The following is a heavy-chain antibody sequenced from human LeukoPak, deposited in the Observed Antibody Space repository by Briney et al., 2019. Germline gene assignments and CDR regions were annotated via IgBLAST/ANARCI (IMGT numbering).Heavy chain of an antibody. Sequence: AGGSLRLSCGATGFTISSYWMHWVRQAPGKGLVWVSRINGDGSGTTYADSVKGRFTISRDNAKNTLYPQMNSLRAEDTAVYYCAKGGTTVVDYWGQGTLVTVSS. CDR2: INGDGSGT. CDR3: AKGGTTVVDY. J-gene: IGHJ4*02. V-gene: IGHV3-74*03. D-gene: IGHD4-23*01. CDR1: GFTISSYW.